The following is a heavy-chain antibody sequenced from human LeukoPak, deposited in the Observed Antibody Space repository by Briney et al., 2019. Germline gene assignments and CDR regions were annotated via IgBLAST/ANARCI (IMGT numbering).Heavy chain of an antibody. D-gene: IGHD2/OR15-2a*01. CDR3: ARVRDSTLYLPYYFDY. CDR2: ISSSGSTI. Sequence: GGSLRLSCAASGFTFSSYEMNWVRQAPGKGLEWVSYISSSGSTIYYADSVKGRFTISRDNAKNSLYLQMNSLRADDTAVYYCARVRDSTLYLPYYFDYWGQGTLVTVSS. J-gene: IGHJ4*02. CDR1: GFTFSSYE. V-gene: IGHV3-48*03.